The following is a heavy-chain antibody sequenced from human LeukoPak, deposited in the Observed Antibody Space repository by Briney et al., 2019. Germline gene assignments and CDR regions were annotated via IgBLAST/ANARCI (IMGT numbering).Heavy chain of an antibody. J-gene: IGHJ5*02. Sequence: GGSLRLSCAASGFTFSSNIMSWVRQAPGKGLEWVSGISGSSATTYYAESVKGRFTISGDNSKNTLYLQMNSLRAEDTAVYYCAKVRGPWGQGTLVTVSS. CDR2: ISGSSATT. D-gene: IGHD3-10*01. CDR3: AKVRGP. CDR1: GFTFSSNI. V-gene: IGHV3-23*01.